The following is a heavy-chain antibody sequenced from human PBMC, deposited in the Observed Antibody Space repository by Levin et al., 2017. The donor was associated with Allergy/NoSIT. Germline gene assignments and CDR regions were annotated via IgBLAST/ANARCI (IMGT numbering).Heavy chain of an antibody. D-gene: IGHD7-27*01. V-gene: IGHV5-51*01. J-gene: IGHJ5*02. CDR1: GYSFSSYW. CDR2: IYPDDSDT. Sequence: GESLKISCQGSGYSFSSYWIGWVRQMPGKGLEWMGLIYPDDSDTRYSPSIQGQFTMSADKSISIAFLQWTSLKASDSAIYYCARRLGIGGSTRGNWFDTWGQGTLVTVSS. CDR3: ARRLGIGGSTRGNWFDT.